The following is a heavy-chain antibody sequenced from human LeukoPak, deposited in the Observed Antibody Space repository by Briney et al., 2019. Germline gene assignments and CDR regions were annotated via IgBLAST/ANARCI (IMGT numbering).Heavy chain of an antibody. CDR1: GFTFSDHF. Sequence: GGSLRLSCAASGFTFSDHFLDWVRQAPGKGLEWVGRTRNKAHNYTKSYAASVQGRFTIPRHASKKLMYLQVNSLKTEDTAVYFCVRDQGRPGDYWGQGTLVTVSS. V-gene: IGHV3-72*01. CDR3: VRDQGRPGDY. CDR2: TRNKAHNYTK. J-gene: IGHJ4*02. D-gene: IGHD2-2*01.